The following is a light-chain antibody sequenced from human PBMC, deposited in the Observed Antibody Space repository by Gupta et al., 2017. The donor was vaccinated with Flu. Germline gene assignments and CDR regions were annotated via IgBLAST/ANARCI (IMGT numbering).Light chain of an antibody. CDR2: SSD. CDR3: AAWDDSLNVYL. Sequence: QSVLPQPPSASGTPGERVPIPCSGSRSNIGVHSVNWYQQLPGASPKLLIFSSDQRPSGTPDQFSGSKSGTSAFLAISGLQSEDEADYYCAAWDDSLNVYLFGTGTKVTVL. CDR1: RSNIGVHS. V-gene: IGLV1-44*01. J-gene: IGLJ1*01.